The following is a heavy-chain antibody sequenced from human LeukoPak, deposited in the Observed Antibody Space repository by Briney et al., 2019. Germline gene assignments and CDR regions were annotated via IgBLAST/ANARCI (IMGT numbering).Heavy chain of an antibody. V-gene: IGHV3-30*04. CDR2: ISYDGSNK. CDR1: GFTFSSYA. CDR3: ARDLTGPDRDY. J-gene: IGHJ4*02. Sequence: GGSLRLSCAASGFTFSSYAMHRGRQAPGKGLEWVAVISYDGSNKYYADSVKGRFTISRDNSKNTLYLQMNSLRAEDTAVYYCARDLTGPDRDYSGQGTLVTVSS. D-gene: IGHD1-14*01.